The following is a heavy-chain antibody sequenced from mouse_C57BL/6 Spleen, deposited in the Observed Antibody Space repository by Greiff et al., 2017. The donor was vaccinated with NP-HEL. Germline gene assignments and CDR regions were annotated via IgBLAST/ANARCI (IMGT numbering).Heavy chain of an antibody. V-gene: IGHV1-53*01. Sequence: QVQLKQPGTELVKPGASVKLSCKASGYTFTSYWMHWVKQRPGQGLEWIGNINPSNGGTNYNEKFKSKATLTVDKSSSTAYMQLSSLTSEDSAVYYCARGDCRNYFFAYWGQGTLVTVSA. D-gene: IGHD2-5*01. CDR2: INPSNGGT. J-gene: IGHJ3*01. CDR1: GYTFTSYW. CDR3: ARGDCRNYFFAY.